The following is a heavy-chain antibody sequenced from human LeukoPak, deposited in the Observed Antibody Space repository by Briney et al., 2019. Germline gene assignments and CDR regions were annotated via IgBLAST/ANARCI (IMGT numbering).Heavy chain of an antibody. CDR3: ARYAVTTVDY. CDR1: GGSFSGYY. D-gene: IGHD4-17*01. V-gene: IGHV4-34*10. CDR2: INHSGST. J-gene: IGHJ4*02. Sequence: PSETLSLTCAVYGGSFSGYYWSWIRQPPGKGLEWIGEINHSGSTNYNPSLKSRVTMSVDTSKNQFSLKLSSVTAADTAVYYCARYAVTTVDYWGQGTLVTVSS.